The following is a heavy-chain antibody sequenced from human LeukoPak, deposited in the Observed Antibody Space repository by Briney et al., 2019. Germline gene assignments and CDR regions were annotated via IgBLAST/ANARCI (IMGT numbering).Heavy chain of an antibody. Sequence: WGSLRLSCAASGFTFSSYAMSWVRQAPGKGLEWVSAISGSGGSTYYADSVKGRFTISRDNSKNTLYLQMNSLRAEDTAVYYCAKDQGSSSWALDYWGQGTLVTVSS. J-gene: IGHJ4*02. V-gene: IGHV3-23*01. CDR2: ISGSGGST. CDR1: GFTFSSYA. CDR3: AKDQGSSSWALDY. D-gene: IGHD6-13*01.